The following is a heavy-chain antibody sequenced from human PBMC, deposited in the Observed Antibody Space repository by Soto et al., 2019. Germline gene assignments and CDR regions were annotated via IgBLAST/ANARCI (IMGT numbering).Heavy chain of an antibody. CDR1: GLTFSSYG. J-gene: IGHJ4*02. CDR3: AKGIAAAGPPAFGY. V-gene: IGHV3-30*18. D-gene: IGHD6-13*01. Sequence: QPGGSLRLSCAASGLTFSSYGMHWVRQAPGKGLEWVAVISYDGSNKYYADSVKGRFTISRDNSKNTLYLQMNSLRAEDTAVYYCAKGIAAAGPPAFGYWGQGTLVTVSS. CDR2: ISYDGSNK.